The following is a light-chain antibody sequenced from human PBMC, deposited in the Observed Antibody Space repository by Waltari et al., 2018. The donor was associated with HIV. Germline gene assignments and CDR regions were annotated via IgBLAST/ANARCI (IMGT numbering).Light chain of an antibody. J-gene: IGLJ2*01. V-gene: IGLV1-47*01. Sequence: QSVLTQPPSTSGTPGQRVNISCSGSISNIGNNYVYWYQHLPGTAPKLLIYNNNRRPPGLPDRFSGSKSDTSASLAISGLRSEDEADYYCSTWDDKMSGVIFGGGTKLTVL. CDR2: NNN. CDR1: ISNIGNNY. CDR3: STWDDKMSGVI.